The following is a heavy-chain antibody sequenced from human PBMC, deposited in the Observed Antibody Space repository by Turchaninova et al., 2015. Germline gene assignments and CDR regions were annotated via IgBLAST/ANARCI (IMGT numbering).Heavy chain of an antibody. J-gene: IGHJ4*02. CDR1: VGPFRGYY. CDR3: ARGGAAAGMTPHFDY. V-gene: IGHV4-34*01. Sequence: QVQLQPWGAGLLKPSETLSLPSPVYVGPFRGYYWNWFRQPPGKGLEWSGEINHSGSTNYNPSLKSRVTISVDTSKNQFSLKLSSVTAADTAVYYCARGGAAAGMTPHFDYWGQGTLVTVSS. D-gene: IGHD6-13*01. CDR2: INHSGST.